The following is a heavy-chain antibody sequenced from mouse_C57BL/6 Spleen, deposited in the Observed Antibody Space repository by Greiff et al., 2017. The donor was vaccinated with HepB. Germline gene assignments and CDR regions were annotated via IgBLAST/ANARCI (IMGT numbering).Heavy chain of an antibody. J-gene: IGHJ3*01. CDR3: ARETIYYYGSSYGRFAY. V-gene: IGHV1-64*01. CDR1: GYTFTSYW. D-gene: IGHD1-1*01. Sequence: QVQLQQSGAELVKPGASVKLSCKASGYTFTSYWMHWVKQRPGQGLEWIGMIHPNSGSTNYNEKFKSKATLTLDKSSSTAYMQISSLTSEDSAFYYCARETIYYYGSSYGRFAYWGQGTLVTVSA. CDR2: IHPNSGST.